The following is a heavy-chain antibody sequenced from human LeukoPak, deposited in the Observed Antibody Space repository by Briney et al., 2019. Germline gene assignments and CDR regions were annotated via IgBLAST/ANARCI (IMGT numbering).Heavy chain of an antibody. Sequence: GESLKISCKGSGYSFTSYWIGWVRQMPGEGLEWMGIIYPGDSDTRYSPSFQGQVTISADKSISTAYLQWSSLKASDTAMYYCARPPPLRYCSGGSCPVGYWGQGTLVTVSS. V-gene: IGHV5-51*01. CDR1: GYSFTSYW. CDR3: ARPPPLRYCSGGSCPVGY. D-gene: IGHD2-15*01. CDR2: IYPGDSDT. J-gene: IGHJ4*02.